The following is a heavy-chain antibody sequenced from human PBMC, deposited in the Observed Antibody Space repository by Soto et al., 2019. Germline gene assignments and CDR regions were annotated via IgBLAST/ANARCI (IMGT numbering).Heavy chain of an antibody. CDR2: IYYSGST. D-gene: IGHD2-2*01. CDR1: GGSISSYY. V-gene: IGHV4-59*01. J-gene: IGHJ5*02. CDR3: ARWGYCSSTSCSVGWFDP. Sequence: SETLSLTCTGSGGSISSYYWSWIRQHPGKGLEWIGYIYYSGSTNYNPSLKSRVTISVDTSKNQFSLKLSSVTAADTAVYYCARWGYCSSTSCSVGWFDPWGQGILVTVSS.